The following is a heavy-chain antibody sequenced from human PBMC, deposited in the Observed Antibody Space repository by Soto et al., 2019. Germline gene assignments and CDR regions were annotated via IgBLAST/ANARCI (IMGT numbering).Heavy chain of an antibody. V-gene: IGHV3-30*18. D-gene: IGHD1-26*01. J-gene: IGHJ4*02. CDR3: AKGGWELLL. CDR2: ISYDGSNK. CDR1: GFTFSSYG. Sequence: PGGSLRLSCAASGFTFSSYGMHWVRQAPGKGLEWVAVISYDGSNKYYADSVKGRFTISRDNSKNTLYLQMNSLRAEDTAVYYCAKGGWELLLWGQGTLVTVSS.